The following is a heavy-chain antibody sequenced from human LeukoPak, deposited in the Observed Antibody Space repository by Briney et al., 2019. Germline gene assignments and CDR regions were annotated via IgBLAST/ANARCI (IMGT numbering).Heavy chain of an antibody. D-gene: IGHD3-22*01. V-gene: IGHV5-51*01. CDR3: ARQGYDSSGYLVAPGFVDY. CDR1: GYSFTSYW. Sequence: GESLKISCKGSGYSFTSYWIGWVRQMPGKGLEWMGIIYPGDSDTRYSPSFQGQVTISADKSISTAYLQWSSLKASDTAMYYCARQGYDSSGYLVAPGFVDYWGQGTLVTVSS. J-gene: IGHJ4*02. CDR2: IYPGDSDT.